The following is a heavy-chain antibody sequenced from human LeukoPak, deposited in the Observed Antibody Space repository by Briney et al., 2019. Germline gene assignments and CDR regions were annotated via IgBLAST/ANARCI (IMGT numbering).Heavy chain of an antibody. CDR2: FDPENGET. CDR3: ATPNYGAQPYDAFDI. D-gene: IGHD4-17*01. Sequence: GASVKVSCKVSGYTLTELSMHWVRQAPGKGLEWMGGFDPENGETIYAQKFQGRVTMTEDTSTDTAYMELSSLRSEDTAVYYCATPNYGAQPYDAFDIWGQGTMVTVSS. J-gene: IGHJ3*02. V-gene: IGHV1-24*01. CDR1: GYTLTELS.